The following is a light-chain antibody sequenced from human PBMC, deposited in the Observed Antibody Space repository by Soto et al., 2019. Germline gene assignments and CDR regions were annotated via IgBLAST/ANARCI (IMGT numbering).Light chain of an antibody. CDR1: QTINAY. J-gene: IGKJ2*01. CDR3: QESYRTPRT. CDR2: AAS. Sequence: DIQMTQSPSSLSASVGYRVTITCRASQTINAYLNWYQQKPGKAPKLLIYAASSLQSGVPSRFSGSGSGTDVTLTISSLQPEEFSTYYCQESYRTPRTFGQGTRLEI. V-gene: IGKV1-39*01.